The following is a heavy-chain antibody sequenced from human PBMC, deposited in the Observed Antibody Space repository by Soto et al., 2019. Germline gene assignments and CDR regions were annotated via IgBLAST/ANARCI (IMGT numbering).Heavy chain of an antibody. CDR2: ISGSGGST. CDR1: GFTFSSYA. D-gene: IGHD5-12*01. CDR3: AKVSLTPLRWLPDY. Sequence: EVQLLESGGGLVQPGGSLRLSCAASGFTFSSYAMSWVRQAPGKGLEWVSAISGSGGSTYYADSVKGRFTISRDNSKNTLYLQTNSLRAEDTAIYYCAKVSLTPLRWLPDYWGQGTLVTVSS. J-gene: IGHJ4*02. V-gene: IGHV3-23*01.